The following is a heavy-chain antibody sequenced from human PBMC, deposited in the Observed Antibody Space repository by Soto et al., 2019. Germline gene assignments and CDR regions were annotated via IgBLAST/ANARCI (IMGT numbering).Heavy chain of an antibody. V-gene: IGHV3-15*01. D-gene: IGHD1-1*01. J-gene: IGHJ4*02. CDR1: GFTFSSYA. CDR2: IKSKTDGGTT. CDR3: TTGMGYNPGFDY. Sequence: GGSLRLSCAASGFTFSSYAMSWVRQAPGKGLEWVGRIKSKTDGGTTDYAAPVKGRFTISRDDSKNTLYLQMNSLKTEDTAVYYCTTGMGYNPGFDYWGQGTLVTVSS.